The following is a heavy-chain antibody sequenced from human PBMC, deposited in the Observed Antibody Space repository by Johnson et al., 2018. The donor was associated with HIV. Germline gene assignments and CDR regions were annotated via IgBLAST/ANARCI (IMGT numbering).Heavy chain of an antibody. V-gene: IGHV3-NL1*01. CDR1: GLIFSRSW. CDR3: AKDLSYPKTRAFDI. J-gene: IGHJ3*02. CDR2: IYSGGNT. Sequence: QVQLVESGGGLVQPGGSLRLSCAASGLIFSRSWMHWVRQAPGKGLEWVSGIYSGGNTYYADSVKGRFTISRDNSKNTLYLQMYSLRAEDTAVYYCAKDLSYPKTRAFDIWGQGTMVTVSS. D-gene: IGHD2/OR15-2a*01.